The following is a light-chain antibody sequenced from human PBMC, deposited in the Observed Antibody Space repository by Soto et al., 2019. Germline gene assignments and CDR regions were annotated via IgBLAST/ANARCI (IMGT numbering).Light chain of an antibody. Sequence: DIQRTQSPSSVSASVGDRVTITCRASQGINSWLGWYQQKPGKAPKLLISAASSLQRGVPSRFSGSGSGTDFTLTISSLQPEDFATYYCQLAYIVPFTFGGGTKVEIK. V-gene: IGKV1D-12*01. J-gene: IGKJ4*01. CDR2: AAS. CDR1: QGINSW. CDR3: QLAYIVPFT.